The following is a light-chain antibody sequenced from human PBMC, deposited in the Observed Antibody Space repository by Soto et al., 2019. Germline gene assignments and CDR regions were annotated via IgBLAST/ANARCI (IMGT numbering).Light chain of an antibody. V-gene: IGKV1-39*01. J-gene: IGKJ4*01. CDR3: QQTFSTFLT. CDR1: QNINYY. CDR2: GES. Sequence: DIQMTQSPSSLSASVGDRVTSTWRASQNINYYLNWYQQKPGKATKLLIYGESNLQSGVPSRFSGSGSGTDFTLTIRSLQLEDFATYFCQQTFSTFLTFGGGTQLDLK.